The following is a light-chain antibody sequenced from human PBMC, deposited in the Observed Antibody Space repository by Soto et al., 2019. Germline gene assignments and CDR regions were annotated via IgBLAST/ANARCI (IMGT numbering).Light chain of an antibody. J-gene: IGKJ4*01. V-gene: IGKV3-11*01. CDR1: QSVSIY. CDR2: DAS. CDR3: QQRSSWPLT. Sequence: EIVLTQSPATLSLSPGERATLSCRASQSVSIYLAWYQQRPGQPPRLLIYDASNRATGIPARFSGSGSGTDFTLTISSLEPEDFAVYYCQQRSSWPLTFGGGTKVEI.